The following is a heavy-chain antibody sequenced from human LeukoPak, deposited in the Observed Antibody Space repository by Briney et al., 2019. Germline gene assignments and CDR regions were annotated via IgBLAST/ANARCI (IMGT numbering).Heavy chain of an antibody. J-gene: IGHJ3*02. Sequence: PSETLSLTCTVSGGSISSGGYYWSWIRQHPGKGLEWIGYIYYSGSTYYNPSLKSRVTISVDTSKNQFSLKLSSVTAADTAVYYCARQMKVWDYGSGSYLHDGFDIWGQGTMVTVSS. CDR2: IYYSGST. CDR1: GGSISSGGYY. V-gene: IGHV4-31*03. D-gene: IGHD3-10*01. CDR3: ARQMKVWDYGSGSYLHDGFDI.